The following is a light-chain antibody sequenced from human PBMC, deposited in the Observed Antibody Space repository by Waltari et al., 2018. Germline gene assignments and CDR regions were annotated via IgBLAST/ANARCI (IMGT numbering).Light chain of an antibody. CDR1: QYITNY. V-gene: IGKV1-33*01. CDR2: DAS. J-gene: IGKJ2*01. CDR3: QQYDNVPRT. Sequence: DMQMTQSPSSLSASVGDRVPSTCQASQYITNYLNWYQQKPGKAPKLLIYDASNLETGVPSRFSGSGSGTDFTFTISNLQPEDIATYYCQQYDNVPRTFGQGTKLEI.